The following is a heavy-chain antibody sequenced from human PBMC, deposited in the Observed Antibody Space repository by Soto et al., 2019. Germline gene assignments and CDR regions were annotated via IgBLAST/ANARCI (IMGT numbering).Heavy chain of an antibody. Sequence: GGSLRLSCAASGFTFSSYGMHWVRQAPGKGLEWVAVIWYDGSNKYYADSVKGRFTISRDNSKNTLYLQMNSLRAEDTAGYYCAGGPAFCSGGSCYGRYYYYYMDVWGKGTTVTVSS. CDR1: GFTFSSYG. CDR2: IWYDGSNK. V-gene: IGHV3-33*01. J-gene: IGHJ6*03. D-gene: IGHD2-15*01. CDR3: AGGPAFCSGGSCYGRYYYYYMDV.